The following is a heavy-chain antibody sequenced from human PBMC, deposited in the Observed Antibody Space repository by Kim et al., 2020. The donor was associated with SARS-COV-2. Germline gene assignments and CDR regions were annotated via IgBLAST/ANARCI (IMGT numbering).Heavy chain of an antibody. Sequence: GGSLRLSCAASGFTFSSYWMHWVRQAPGKGLVWVSRINSDGSSTSYADSVKGRFTISRDNAKNTLYLQMNSLRAEDTAVYYCAGQWFGDAFDIWGQGTMVTVSS. J-gene: IGHJ3*02. CDR1: GFTFSSYW. CDR2: INSDGSST. V-gene: IGHV3-74*01. CDR3: AGQWFGDAFDI. D-gene: IGHD3-10*01.